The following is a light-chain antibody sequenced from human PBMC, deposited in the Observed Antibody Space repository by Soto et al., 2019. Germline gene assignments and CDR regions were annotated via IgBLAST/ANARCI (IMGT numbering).Light chain of an antibody. V-gene: IGKV2D-29*02. CDR2: EVS. J-gene: IGKJ5*01. Sequence: DFVMTQTPLSLSVAPGQPASISCKSSQSLLHITGETFLFWYLQKPGQSPQLLIYEVSTRVSGVPDRFSGSGSGTDFTLEISRLETDAVGTYYCMQSTQLPPTLGQGTRMGIK. CDR3: MQSTQLPPT. CDR1: QSLLHITGETF.